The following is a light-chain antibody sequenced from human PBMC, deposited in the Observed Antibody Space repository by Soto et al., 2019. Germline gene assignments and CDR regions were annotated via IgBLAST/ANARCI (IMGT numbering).Light chain of an antibody. Sequence: QSVLTQPASVYGSPGQSITISCTGTSSDVGASIFVSWYQQHPGKAPKLMIYAVSSRPSGVSYRFSGSKSGNTASLTISGLQAEDEADYYCNSYTTNSSYVFGTGTKLTVL. V-gene: IGLV2-14*01. CDR1: SSDVGASIF. J-gene: IGLJ1*01. CDR3: NSYTTNSSYV. CDR2: AVS.